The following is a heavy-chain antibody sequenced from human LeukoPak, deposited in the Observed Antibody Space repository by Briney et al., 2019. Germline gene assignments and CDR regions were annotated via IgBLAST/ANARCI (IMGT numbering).Heavy chain of an antibody. D-gene: IGHD3-10*01. CDR3: LGYYSGSPN. CDR2: ISYDGSNK. Sequence: GGSLRLSCAASGFTFSSYGMHWVRQAPGKGLEWVAVISYDGSNKYYADSVKGRFTISRDNSKNTLYLQMNSLRAEDTAVYYCLGYYSGSPNWGQGTLVTVSS. V-gene: IGHV3-30*03. J-gene: IGHJ4*02. CDR1: GFTFSSYG.